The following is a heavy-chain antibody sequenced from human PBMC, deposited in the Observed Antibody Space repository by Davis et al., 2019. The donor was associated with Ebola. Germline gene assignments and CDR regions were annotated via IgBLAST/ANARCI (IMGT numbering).Heavy chain of an antibody. CDR3: AKSFLITGSHMSEFRGVDY. CDR1: EFTFSSYG. J-gene: IGHJ4*02. V-gene: IGHV3-23*01. CDR2: ISAGGTAP. Sequence: GALKISCAASEFTFSSYGMTWVRQAPGKGLEWVSSISAGGTAPYYADSVKGRFTISRDNSKNTLSLQMDSPRADDTAVYYCAKSFLITGSHMSEFRGVDYWGQGTVVTVSS. D-gene: IGHD2-8*02.